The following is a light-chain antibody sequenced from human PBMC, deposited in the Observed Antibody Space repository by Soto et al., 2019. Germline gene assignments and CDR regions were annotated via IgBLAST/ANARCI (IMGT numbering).Light chain of an antibody. V-gene: IGLV1-40*01. CDR3: QSYDSSLSGYV. J-gene: IGLJ1*01. Sequence: QSVLTQPPSVSEAPGQRVTISCTGSSSNIGAGYEAHWYQQVPGTAPKLLIYENNNRPSGVSNRFSGSKSGTSASLAITGLQAEDEADYYCQSYDSSLSGYVFGTGTKVTVL. CDR2: ENN. CDR1: SSNIGAGYE.